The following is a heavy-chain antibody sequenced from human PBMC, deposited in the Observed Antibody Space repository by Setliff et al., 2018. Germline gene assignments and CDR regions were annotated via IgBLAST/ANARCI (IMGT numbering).Heavy chain of an antibody. D-gene: IGHD3-22*01. J-gene: IGHJ6*03. CDR1: GFSFSNYG. V-gene: IGHV3-48*01. Sequence: QAGGSLRLSCVVSGFSFSNYGMTWVRQAPGKGLEWISYISTSSSTKYYADSVKGRFTISRDNANQSLYLQMNSLRAEDTAVYYCARLALTGYDSSGYYYALEYYYYMDVWGKGTTVTVSS. CDR2: ISTSSSTK. CDR3: ARLALTGYDSSGYYYALEYYYYMDV.